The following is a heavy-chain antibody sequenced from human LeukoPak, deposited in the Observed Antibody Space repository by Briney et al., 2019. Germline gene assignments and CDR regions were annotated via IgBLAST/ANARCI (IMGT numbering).Heavy chain of an antibody. CDR1: GYTFTSYD. CDR2: MNPNSGNT. V-gene: IGHV1-8*01. Sequence: ASVKVSCKASGYTFTSYDINWVRQATGQGLEWMGWMNPNSGNTGYAQKFQGRVTMTRNTSISTAYMELSSLKSEDTAVYYCARAEKPNWGNYYYYYMDVWGKETTVTVSS. J-gene: IGHJ6*03. CDR3: ARAEKPNWGNYYYYYMDV. D-gene: IGHD7-27*01.